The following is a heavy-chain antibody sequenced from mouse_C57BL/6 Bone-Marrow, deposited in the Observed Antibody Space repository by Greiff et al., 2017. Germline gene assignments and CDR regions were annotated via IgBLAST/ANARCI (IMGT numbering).Heavy chain of an antibody. V-gene: IGHV1-50*01. Sequence: QVQLQQPGAELVKPGASVKLSCKASGYTFTSYWMQWVKQRPGQGLEWIGEIDPSDSYTNYNQKFKGKATLTVDTSSSTAYMQLSSLTSEDSAVYYCARSLYDGSFDYWGQGTTLTVSS. D-gene: IGHD2-12*01. CDR3: ARSLYDGSFDY. J-gene: IGHJ2*01. CDR1: GYTFTSYW. CDR2: IDPSDSYT.